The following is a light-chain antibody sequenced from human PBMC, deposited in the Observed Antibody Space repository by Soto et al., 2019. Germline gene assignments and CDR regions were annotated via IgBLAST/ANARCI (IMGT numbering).Light chain of an antibody. J-gene: IGKJ4*01. Sequence: EIVLTQSPGTLSLSPGERGTLACRASQSVRSSYLAWYQQKPGQAPRLLISGASSRATGIPDRFSGSGSGADFTLTISRLEPEDFAVYYCQQYDSSPLTFGGGTKVDIK. CDR1: QSVRSSY. CDR2: GAS. V-gene: IGKV3-20*01. CDR3: QQYDSSPLT.